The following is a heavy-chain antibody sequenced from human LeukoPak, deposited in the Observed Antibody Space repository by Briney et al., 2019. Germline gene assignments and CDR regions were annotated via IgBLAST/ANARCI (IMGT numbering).Heavy chain of an antibody. CDR1: GYTLTELS. V-gene: IGHV1-24*01. D-gene: IGHD2-15*01. J-gene: IGHJ1*01. CDR3: ATGILGYCSGGSCNSEYFQH. CDR2: FDPEDGET. Sequence: ASVKVSCKVSGYTLTELSMHWVRQAPGKGLEWMGGFDPEDGETIYAQKFQGRVTMTEDTSTDTAYMELSSLRSEDTAVYYCATGILGYCSGGSCNSEYFQHWGQGTLVTVSS.